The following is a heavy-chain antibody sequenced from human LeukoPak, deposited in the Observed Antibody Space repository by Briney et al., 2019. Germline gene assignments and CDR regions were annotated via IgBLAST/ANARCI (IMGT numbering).Heavy chain of an antibody. V-gene: IGHV3-23*01. CDR2: ISGRGGST. J-gene: IGHJ3*02. Sequence: GGSLRLSCAASGFTFSSYAMSWVRQAPGKGLEWVSAISGRGGSTYYADSVKGRFTISRDNSKNTLYLQMNSLRAEDTAVYYCAKDRHMITFGGVIVSGFDIWGQGTMVTVSS. D-gene: IGHD3-16*02. CDR3: AKDRHMITFGGVIVSGFDI. CDR1: GFTFSSYA.